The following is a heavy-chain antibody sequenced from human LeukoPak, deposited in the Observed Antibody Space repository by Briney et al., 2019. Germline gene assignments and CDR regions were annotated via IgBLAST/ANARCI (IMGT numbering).Heavy chain of an antibody. V-gene: IGHV1-69*13. D-gene: IGHD3-22*01. CDR3: ARGRDSSGYPGNPYYYYYMDV. CDR1: GGTFSSYA. Sequence: GASVKVSCKASGGTFSSYAISWVRQAPGQGLEWMGGIIPIFGTANYAQKFQGRVTITADESTSTAYMELGSLRSEDTAVYYCARGRDSSGYPGNPYYYYYMDVWGKGTTVTVSS. CDR2: IIPIFGTA. J-gene: IGHJ6*03.